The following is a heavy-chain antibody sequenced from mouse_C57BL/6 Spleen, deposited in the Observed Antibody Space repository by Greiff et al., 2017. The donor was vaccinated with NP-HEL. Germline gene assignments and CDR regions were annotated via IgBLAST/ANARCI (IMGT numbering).Heavy chain of an antibody. D-gene: IGHD2-1*01. CDR3: ARYGYYGNYWYFDV. J-gene: IGHJ1*03. V-gene: IGHV1-54*01. CDR1: GYAFTNYL. CDR2: INPGSGGT. Sequence: QVQLKQSGAELVRPGTSVKVSCKASGYAFTNYLIEWVKQRPGQGLEWIGVINPGSGGTNYNEKFKGKATLTADKSSSTAYMQLSSLTSEDSAVYFCARYGYYGNYWYFDVWGTGTTVTVSS.